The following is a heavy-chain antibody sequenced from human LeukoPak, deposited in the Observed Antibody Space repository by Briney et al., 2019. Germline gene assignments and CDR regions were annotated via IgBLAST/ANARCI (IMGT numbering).Heavy chain of an antibody. Sequence: PGGSLRLSCEASGFTFGSHAMYWVRQAPGKGLEWVAGIFGSGGSPHYADPVKGRFTISRDSSRNTVYLQINSLRAEDTAVYYCGKTTVGYSSGQKPAWPVDYWGQGTLVTVSS. CDR2: IFGSGGSP. J-gene: IGHJ4*02. CDR1: GFTFGSHA. D-gene: IGHD5-18*01. V-gene: IGHV3-23*01. CDR3: GKTTVGYSSGQKPAWPVDY.